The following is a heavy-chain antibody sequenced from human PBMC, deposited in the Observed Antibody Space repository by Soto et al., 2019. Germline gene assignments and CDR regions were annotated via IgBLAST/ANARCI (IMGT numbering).Heavy chain of an antibody. CDR3: AGDHERYCSGGSCYPRY. Sequence: QVQLVQSGAEVKKPGASVKVSCKASGYTFTSYGISWVRQAPGQGLEWMGWISAYNGNRNYAQKLQGRVTMTTDTSTSTAYMELMSLRSDVTAVYYCAGDHERYCSGGSCYPRYWGQGTLVTVSS. D-gene: IGHD2-15*01. V-gene: IGHV1-18*01. CDR2: ISAYNGNR. J-gene: IGHJ4*02. CDR1: GYTFTSYG.